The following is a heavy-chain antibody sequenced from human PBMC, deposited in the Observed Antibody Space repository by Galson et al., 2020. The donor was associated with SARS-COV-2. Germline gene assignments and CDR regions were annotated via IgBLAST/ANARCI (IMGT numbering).Heavy chain of an antibody. CDR1: GFTFSSYA. D-gene: IGHD3-22*01. V-gene: IGHV3-23*01. CDR3: AKDLLWGITIGGYYYDSSGYQPPFDY. Sequence: GGSLRLTCAASGFTFSSYAMSWVRQAPGKGLEWVAAISGSGGSTYYADSVKGRFTISRDNSKNTLYLQMNSLRTEDTAVYYCAKDLLWGITIGGYYYDSSGYQPPFDYWGQGTLVTVSS. CDR2: ISGSGGST. J-gene: IGHJ4*02.